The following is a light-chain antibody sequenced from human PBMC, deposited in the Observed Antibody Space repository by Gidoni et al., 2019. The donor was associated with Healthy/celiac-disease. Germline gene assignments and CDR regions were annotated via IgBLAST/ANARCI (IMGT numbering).Light chain of an antibody. CDR1: QSVSSSY. V-gene: IGKV3-20*01. CDR3: QQYGSSPPYT. CDR2: GAS. J-gene: IGKJ2*01. Sequence: ESVLTQSPGTLSLSPGERATLYCRASQSVSSSYLAWYQQKPGQAPRLLIYGASSRATGIPDRFSGSGSGTYFTLTISRLEPEDFAVYYCQQYGSSPPYTFXQXTKLEIK.